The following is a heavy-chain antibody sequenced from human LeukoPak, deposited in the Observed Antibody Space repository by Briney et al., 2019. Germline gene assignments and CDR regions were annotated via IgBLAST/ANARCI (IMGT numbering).Heavy chain of an antibody. D-gene: IGHD3-10*01. J-gene: IGHJ6*02. CDR3: ARGSPILWFGELFYYYYGMDV. CDR1: GYTVTSYD. V-gene: IGHV1-8*01. CDR2: MNPNSGNT. Sequence: ASVKVSCKASGYTVTSYDINWVRQATGQGLEWMGWMNPNSGNTGDAQKFQGRVTMTRNTSISTAYMELSSLRSEDTAVYYCARGSPILWFGELFYYYYGMDVWGQGTTVTVSS.